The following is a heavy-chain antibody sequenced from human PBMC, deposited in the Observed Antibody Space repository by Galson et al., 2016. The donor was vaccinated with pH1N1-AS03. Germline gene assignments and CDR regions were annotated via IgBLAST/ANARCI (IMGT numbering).Heavy chain of an antibody. CDR2: VSHNSGRT. D-gene: IGHD3-10*01. V-gene: IGHV4-4*09. J-gene: IGHJ5*02. Sequence: ETLSLTCTVSGVSISRYHWSWIRQAPGKGPEWIGCVSHNSGRTNYNPSLKSRVTITTETSKNQFSLKLTSVTAADTAVYYCASRGPESYYGSVIRKYKVGWLDPWGQGTLVTVAS. CDR1: GVSISRYH. CDR3: ASRGPESYYGSVIRKYKVGWLDP.